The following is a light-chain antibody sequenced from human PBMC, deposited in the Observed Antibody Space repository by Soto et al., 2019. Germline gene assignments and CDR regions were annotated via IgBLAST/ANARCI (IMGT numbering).Light chain of an antibody. J-gene: IGKJ1*01. CDR2: GAS. Sequence: EIVLTQSPGTLFLSPVERATLSCRASQSVSSSYLTWYQQKPGQAPRLLIYGASSRATGIPDRFSGSGSGTDFTLTISRLEPEDSAVYYCQQYGSSSWTFGQGTKV. CDR3: QQYGSSSWT. V-gene: IGKV3-20*01. CDR1: QSVSSSY.